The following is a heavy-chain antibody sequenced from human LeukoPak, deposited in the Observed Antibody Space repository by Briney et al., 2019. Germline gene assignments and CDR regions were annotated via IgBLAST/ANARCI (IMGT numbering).Heavy chain of an antibody. CDR1: GFTFSSYA. D-gene: IGHD2-2*01. J-gene: IGHJ5*02. V-gene: IGHV3-23*01. CDR3: AKAQDIVVVLAAVLNWFDP. CDR2: ISGSGGST. Sequence: GGSLRHSCAASGFTFSSYAMSWVRQAPGKGLEWVSAISGSGGSTYYADSVKGRFTISRDNSKNTLYLQMNSLRAEDTAVYYCAKAQDIVVVLAAVLNWFDPWGQGTLVTVSS.